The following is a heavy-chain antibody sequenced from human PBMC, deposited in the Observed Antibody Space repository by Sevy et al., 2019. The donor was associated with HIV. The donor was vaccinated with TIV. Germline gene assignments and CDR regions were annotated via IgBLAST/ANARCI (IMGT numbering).Heavy chain of an antibody. CDR2: MWYDGTNE. V-gene: IGHV3-33*08. CDR1: GFTISSYG. D-gene: IGHD5-12*01. CDR3: ARKWLRGGGDYYMDV. Sequence: GGSLRLSCAASGFTISSYGMNWVRQAPGKGLEWVAVMWYDGTNEYYADSVKGRFTISRDNSKNTLYLQMNSLRAEDTAVYYCARKWLRGGGDYYMDVWGKGTTVTVSS. J-gene: IGHJ6*03.